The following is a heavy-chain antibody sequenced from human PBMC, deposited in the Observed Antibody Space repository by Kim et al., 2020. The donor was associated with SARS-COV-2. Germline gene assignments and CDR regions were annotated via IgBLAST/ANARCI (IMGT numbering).Heavy chain of an antibody. Sequence: TIYAQKFQGRATMTRDTSTSTVYMELSRLRSEETAMYYCARGGGTGIFDYWGQGTLVTVSS. D-gene: IGHD2-8*02. V-gene: IGHV1-46*01. CDR2: T. CDR3: ARGGGTGIFDY. J-gene: IGHJ4*02.